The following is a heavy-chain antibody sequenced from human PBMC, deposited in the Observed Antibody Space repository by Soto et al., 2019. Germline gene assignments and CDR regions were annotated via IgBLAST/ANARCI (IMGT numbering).Heavy chain of an antibody. J-gene: IGHJ4*02. CDR3: ARVWQMIDY. CDR1: GYTFSDYG. V-gene: IGHV1-18*01. Sequence: QVQLVQSGAEVKKPGASVKVSCKASGYTFSDYGITWVRQAPGQGLEWMGWINAYSGNTNYAQKLQGRVTMTPDTSTSTAYMELRSLTSDDTAVYYCARVWQMIDYWGQGTLVTVSS. CDR2: INAYSGNT. D-gene: IGHD3-22*01.